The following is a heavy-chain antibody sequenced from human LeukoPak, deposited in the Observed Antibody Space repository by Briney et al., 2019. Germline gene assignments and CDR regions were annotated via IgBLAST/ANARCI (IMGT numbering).Heavy chain of an antibody. CDR3: ARMGVAANSYFDY. J-gene: IGHJ4*02. Sequence: GSLTLSCAASGFTFSSYWMHWVGQAPGKGLVWVSRINSDGSSTSYADSVKGRFTISRDNAKNTLYLQKNSLRAEDTAVYYCARMGVAANSYFDYWGRGTRDPVSS. CDR1: GFTFSSYW. CDR2: INSDGSST. V-gene: IGHV3-74*01. D-gene: IGHD2-15*01.